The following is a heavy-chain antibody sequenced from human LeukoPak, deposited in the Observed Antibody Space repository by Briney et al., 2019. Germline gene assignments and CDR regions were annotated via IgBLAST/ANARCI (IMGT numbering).Heavy chain of an antibody. V-gene: IGHV1-8*02. CDR2: MDPNSGNT. D-gene: IGHD3-22*01. CDR1: GYTFTSYD. J-gene: IGHJ5*02. CDR3: ARLDYYDSTGYFWFDP. Sequence: ASVKVSCKASGYTFTSYDINWVRQATGQGLEWMGWMDPNSGNTGYAQKFQGRVTMTRNTSISTAYMELSSLRSEDTAVYYCARLDYYDSTGYFWFDPWGQGTLVTVSS.